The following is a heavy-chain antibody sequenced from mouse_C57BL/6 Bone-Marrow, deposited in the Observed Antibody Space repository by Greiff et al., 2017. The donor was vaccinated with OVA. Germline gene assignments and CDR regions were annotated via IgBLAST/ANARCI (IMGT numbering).Heavy chain of an antibody. Sequence: EVHLVESGTVLARPGASVKMSCKTSGYTFTSYWMHWVKQRPGQGLEWIGAIYPGNSDTSYNQKFKGKAKLTAVTSASTAYMELSSLTNEDSAVYYCTRSALYGNYGAMDYWGQGTSVTVSS. CDR2: IYPGNSDT. CDR3: TRSALYGNYGAMDY. CDR1: GYTFTSYW. D-gene: IGHD2-1*01. V-gene: IGHV1-5*01. J-gene: IGHJ4*01.